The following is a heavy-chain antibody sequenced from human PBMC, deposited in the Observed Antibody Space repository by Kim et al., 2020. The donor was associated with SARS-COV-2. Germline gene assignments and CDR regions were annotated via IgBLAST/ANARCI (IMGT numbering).Heavy chain of an antibody. CDR2: INPNSGGT. CDR1: GYTFTGYY. CDR3: ARDGAVGEIQLWLGHYGMDV. J-gene: IGHJ6*02. D-gene: IGHD5-18*01. Sequence: ASVKVSCKASGYTFTGYYMHWVRQAPGQGLEWMGRINPNSGGTNYAQKFQGRVTMTRDTSISTAYMELSRLRSDDTAVYYCARDGAVGEIQLWLGHYGMDVWGQGTTVTVSS. V-gene: IGHV1-2*06.